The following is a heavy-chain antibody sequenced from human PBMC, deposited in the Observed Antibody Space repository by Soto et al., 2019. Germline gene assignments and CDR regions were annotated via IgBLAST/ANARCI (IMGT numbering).Heavy chain of an antibody. J-gene: IGHJ4*02. CDR3: ARVDGTY. Sequence: QVQLVQSGAEEKKHGASVKVSCKASGYTFTSYAVHWVRQAPGQGLEWMGSINPDSGNTKYSQKFRGRVTITRDTSASIAYMELGSLRSEDTAVYYCARVDGTYWGQGALVTVSS. CDR1: GYTFTSYA. CDR2: INPDSGNT. V-gene: IGHV1-3*05. D-gene: IGHD1-26*01.